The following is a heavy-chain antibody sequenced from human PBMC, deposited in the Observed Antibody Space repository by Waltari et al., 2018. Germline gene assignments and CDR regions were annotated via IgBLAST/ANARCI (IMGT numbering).Heavy chain of an antibody. D-gene: IGHD4-4*01. CDR1: GYSISSGYY. CDR2: IYHSGST. J-gene: IGHJ4*02. CDR3: ARAYIYSTPFDY. Sequence: QVQLQESGPGLVKPSETLSLTCAVSGYSISSGYYWGWIRQPPGKGLEWIGSIYHSGSTYYNPSLKSRVTIAVDTSKYQFSLKRSSVTAADTAVYYCARAYIYSTPFDYWGQGTLVTVSS. V-gene: IGHV4-38-2*01.